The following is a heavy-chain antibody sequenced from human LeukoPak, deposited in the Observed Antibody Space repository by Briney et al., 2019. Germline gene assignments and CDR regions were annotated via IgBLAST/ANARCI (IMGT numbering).Heavy chain of an antibody. CDR3: AKDVASNFYSSSDY. D-gene: IGHD2-2*01. V-gene: IGHV3-23*01. CDR2: ISGSGDST. Sequence: GGSLRLSCAASGFTFSSYAMSWVRQAPGKGLEWVSGISGSGDSTYYADSVKGRFTISRDNSKNTLYLQMNSLRADDTAVYYCAKDVASNFYSSSDYWGQGTLVTVSS. J-gene: IGHJ4*02. CDR1: GFTFSSYA.